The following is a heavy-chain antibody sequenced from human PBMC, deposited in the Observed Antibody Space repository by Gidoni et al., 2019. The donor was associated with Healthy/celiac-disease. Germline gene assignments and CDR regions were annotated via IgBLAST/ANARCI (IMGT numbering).Heavy chain of an antibody. V-gene: IGHV4-34*01. CDR2: INHSGSP. CDR3: ARAGRGGYSSGYFFDY. J-gene: IGHJ4*02. D-gene: IGHD3-22*01. CDR1: GGSFSGYY. Sequence: QVQLQQWGAALLKPSETLSLTCAVSGGSFSGYYWSWIRQPPGKGLDWIGEINHSGSPNYNPSLKSRVTISVDTSKNQFSLKLSSVTAADTAVYYCARAGRGGYSSGYFFDYWGQGTLVTVSS.